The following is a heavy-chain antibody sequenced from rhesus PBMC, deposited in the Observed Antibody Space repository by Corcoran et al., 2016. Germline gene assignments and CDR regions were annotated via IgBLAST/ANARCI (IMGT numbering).Heavy chain of an antibody. J-gene: IGHJ6*01. Sequence: QVQLQESGPGLVKPSETLSLTCAVSGYSISSGFGWSWIRQPPGKGLEWIGYSGGISLTTNTQPSLTNRVTISKDTSKTQFSLKLSSVTAADTAVYYCARGGGSWNYGLDSWGQGVVVTVSS. CDR2: SGGISLTT. D-gene: IGHD6-25*01. CDR1: GYSISSGFG. V-gene: IGHV4-127*01. CDR3: ARGGGSWNYGLDS.